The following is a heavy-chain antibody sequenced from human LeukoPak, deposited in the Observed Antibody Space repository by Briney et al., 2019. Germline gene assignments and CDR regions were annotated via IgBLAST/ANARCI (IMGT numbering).Heavy chain of an antibody. V-gene: IGHV1-69*04. CDR1: GGTFSSYA. D-gene: IGHD4-23*01. J-gene: IGHJ4*02. CDR2: IIPILGIA. Sequence: SVKVSCKASGGTFSSYAISWVRQAPGQGLEWMGRIIPILGIANYAQKFQGRVTITADKSTSTAYMELSSLRSEDTAVYYCARAGTSRRPFDYWGQGTLVTVSS. CDR3: ARAGTSRRPFDY.